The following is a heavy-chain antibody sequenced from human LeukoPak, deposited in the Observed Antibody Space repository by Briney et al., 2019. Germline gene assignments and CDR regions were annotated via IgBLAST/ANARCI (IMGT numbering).Heavy chain of an antibody. J-gene: IGHJ3*02. CDR2: ISGYNGNT. D-gene: IGHD1-26*01. V-gene: IGHV1-18*01. CDR1: GYTFNSYG. Sequence: ASVKVSCKASGYTFNSYGISWVRQAPGQGPEWMGWISGYNGNTDTAQKVQGRVTMTTDTTASTAYMELRSLRADDTAVYYCATTIVGATNDAFDIWGQGTMVTVSS. CDR3: ATTIVGATNDAFDI.